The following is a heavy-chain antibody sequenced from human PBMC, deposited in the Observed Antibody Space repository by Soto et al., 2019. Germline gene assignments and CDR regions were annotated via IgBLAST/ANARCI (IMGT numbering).Heavy chain of an antibody. J-gene: IGHJ4*02. D-gene: IGHD4-17*01. Sequence: QVQLVQSEAEVQKPGASVKVSCKTSGYIFKNYGITWVRQAPGQGLEWLGWIYPKEDRANIAQNFQGRVTLTTDTPTSTAYIEVRILRFDDSAVYFCARDIDYDIDYWGQGTLVTVSS. CDR2: IYPKEDRA. CDR1: GYIFKNYG. V-gene: IGHV1-18*01. CDR3: ARDIDYDIDY.